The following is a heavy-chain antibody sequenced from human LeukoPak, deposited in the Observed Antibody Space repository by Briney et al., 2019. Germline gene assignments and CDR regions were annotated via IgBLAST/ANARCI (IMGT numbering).Heavy chain of an antibody. J-gene: IGHJ4*02. CDR3: ARRGTVAGTFGSDY. V-gene: IGHV1-18*01. Sequence: GASVKVSCKASGYTFTSYGISWVRQAPGQGLEWMGWISAYNGNTNYAQKFQGRVTMTRDTSTSTVYMELSSLRSEDTAVYYCARRGTVAGTFGSDYWGQGTLVTVSS. CDR1: GYTFTSYG. CDR2: ISAYNGNT. D-gene: IGHD6-19*01.